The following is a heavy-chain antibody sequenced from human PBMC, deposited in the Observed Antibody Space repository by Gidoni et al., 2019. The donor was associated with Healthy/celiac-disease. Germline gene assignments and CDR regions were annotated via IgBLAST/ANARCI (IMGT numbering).Heavy chain of an antibody. CDR3: AKARQRPTLKNWYFDL. Sequence: EVQLLESGGGLVQPGGSLRLSCAASGFTFSSYAMSWVRQAPGKGLEWVSAISGSGGSTYYADSVKGRFTISRDNSKNTLYLQMNSLRAEDTAVYYCAKARQRPTLKNWYFDLWGRGTLVTVSS. J-gene: IGHJ2*01. V-gene: IGHV3-23*01. D-gene: IGHD4-4*01. CDR1: GFTFSSYA. CDR2: ISGSGGST.